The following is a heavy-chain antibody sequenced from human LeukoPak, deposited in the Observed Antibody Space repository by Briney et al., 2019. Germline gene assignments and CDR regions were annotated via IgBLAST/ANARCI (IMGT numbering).Heavy chain of an antibody. CDR1: GGTFSSYA. CDR2: IIPIFGTA. V-gene: IGHV1-69*13. Sequence: SVKVSCKASGGTFSSYAISWVRQAPGQGLEWMGGIIPIFGTANYAQKFQGRVTITADESTSTAYMELSSLRSEDTAVYYCAKQLGYCSDGSCYFPYWGQGTLVTVSS. D-gene: IGHD2-15*01. CDR3: AKQLGYCSDGSCYFPY. J-gene: IGHJ4*02.